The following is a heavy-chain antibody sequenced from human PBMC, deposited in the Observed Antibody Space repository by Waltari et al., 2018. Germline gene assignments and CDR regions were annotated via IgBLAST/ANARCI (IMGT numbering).Heavy chain of an antibody. D-gene: IGHD3-22*01. V-gene: IGHV4-30-4*08. Sequence: QVQLRESGPGLVKPSQTLSLTCSVPGGSVSSGPHYWTWSRQSPGKGLEWIGYIYHSGTTYYNPSLRGRLTLSVDTSNYQSSLKLTSVTAADTAVYYCARVVKYYDSFGFPSDYMDVWGKGTTVIVSS. CDR1: GGSVSSGPHY. J-gene: IGHJ6*03. CDR3: ARVVKYYDSFGFPSDYMDV. CDR2: IYHSGTT.